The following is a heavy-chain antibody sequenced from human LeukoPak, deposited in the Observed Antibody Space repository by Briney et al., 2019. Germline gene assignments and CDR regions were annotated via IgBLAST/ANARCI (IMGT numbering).Heavy chain of an antibody. CDR3: ARIGSSAFDI. V-gene: IGHV3-48*03. D-gene: IGHD3-10*01. CDR2: ISSGSTI. CDR1: GFTFSSYE. Sequence: PGGSLRLSCAASGFTFSSYEMNWVRQAPGKGLEWVSYISSGSTIYYADSVKGRFTISRDNAKNSLYLQMNSLRAEDTAVYYCARIGSSAFDIWGQGTMVTVSS. J-gene: IGHJ3*02.